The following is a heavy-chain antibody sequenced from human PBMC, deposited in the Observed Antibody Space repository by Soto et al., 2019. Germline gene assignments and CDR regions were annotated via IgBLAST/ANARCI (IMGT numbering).Heavy chain of an antibody. CDR1: GGSFXXYX. J-gene: IGHJ4*02. Sequence: QVQLQQWGAGLLKPSETLSLTCAVYGGSFXXYXXSXXXXXPGKGLEWIGEINHTGHTNYNPSLKSRVTXXXXXXXXXXXXXXXXXXXXXXAVXXXXXXXXLFDYWGQGILVTVSS. CDR2: INHTGHT. V-gene: IGHV4-34*01. CDR3: XXXXXLFDY.